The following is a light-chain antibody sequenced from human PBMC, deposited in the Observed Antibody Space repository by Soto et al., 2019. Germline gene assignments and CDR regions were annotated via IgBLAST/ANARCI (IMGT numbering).Light chain of an antibody. J-gene: IGKJ2*01. CDR2: WAS. Sequence: DIVLTQSPDSLAVSLGERATINCKSSQSLLYSSNNKNYLAWYQQKPGQPPKLLIYWASTRESGVPDRFSGSGSGTDFTLTISSPQAEDVAVYYCHQYYRNFPRTFGQGTNLEIK. V-gene: IGKV4-1*01. CDR1: QSLLYSSNNKNY. CDR3: HQYYRNFPRT.